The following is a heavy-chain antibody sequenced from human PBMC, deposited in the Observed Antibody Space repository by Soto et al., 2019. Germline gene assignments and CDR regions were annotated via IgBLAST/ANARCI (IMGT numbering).Heavy chain of an antibody. D-gene: IGHD3-10*01. CDR3: ARSRYYGSGAYTPDDN. CDR2: INPSGGST. V-gene: IGHV1-46*03. J-gene: IGHJ4*02. CDR1: GYTFTSFY. Sequence: QVQLVQSGAEVKKPGASVKISCKASGYTFTSFYMNWVRQAPGQGLEWMGMINPSGGSTSYTQKFQGRATMTRDKSTNTIYLELSSLSSDDTAVYYCARSRYYGSGAYTPDDNWGQGTLVIVSS.